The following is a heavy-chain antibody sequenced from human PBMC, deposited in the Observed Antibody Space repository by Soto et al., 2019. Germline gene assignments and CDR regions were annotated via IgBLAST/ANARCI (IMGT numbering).Heavy chain of an antibody. J-gene: IGHJ4*02. D-gene: IGHD1-20*01. Sequence: PSETLSLTXTVSSGSISVTNVFWGWVRQPPGKGLEWIGSIDYSGTAYFSPSLATRVTFHVDTSKNQFSLTLYSVTAADTAVYYCARITGRHLDYWGQGILVTVSS. CDR3: ARITGRHLDY. CDR2: IDYSGTA. CDR1: SGSISVTNVF. V-gene: IGHV4-39*01.